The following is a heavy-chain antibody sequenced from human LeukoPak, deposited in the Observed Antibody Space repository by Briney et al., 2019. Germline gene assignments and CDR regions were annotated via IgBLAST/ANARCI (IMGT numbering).Heavy chain of an antibody. J-gene: IGHJ5*02. V-gene: IGHV4-39*01. CDR3: ARLDYYGSGAPNSFDP. D-gene: IGHD3-10*01. Sequence: TSETLSLTCTVFGGSISSSSYYWGWIRQPPGKGLEWIGSIYYSGSTYYNPSLKSRVTISVDTSKNQFSLKLSSVTAADTAVYYCARLDYYGSGAPNSFDPWGQGTLVTVSS. CDR2: IYYSGST. CDR1: GGSISSSSYY.